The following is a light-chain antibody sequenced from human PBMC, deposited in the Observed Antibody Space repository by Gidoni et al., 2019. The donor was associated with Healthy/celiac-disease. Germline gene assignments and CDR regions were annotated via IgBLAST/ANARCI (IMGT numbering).Light chain of an antibody. Sequence: DIQMTQSPSSLSASVGDRVTITCQASQDINNYLNWYQQKPGKAPKPLIYDASNLETGVPSRFSGSGSGTDFTFTISSLQPEDIATYYCQQYDSLQVTFGEGTKVEIK. V-gene: IGKV1-33*01. J-gene: IGKJ4*01. CDR2: DAS. CDR3: QQYDSLQVT. CDR1: QDINNY.